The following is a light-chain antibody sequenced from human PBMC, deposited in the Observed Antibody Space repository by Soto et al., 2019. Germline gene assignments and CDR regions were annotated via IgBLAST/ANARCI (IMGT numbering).Light chain of an antibody. CDR2: SAS. J-gene: IGKJ1*01. Sequence: EVVLTQSPGTLSLSPGERVTLSCRARQSVASSYLAWCQQKPGRAPRLLFYSASSRATGIPDRFSGSGSGTDFTLTISRLEPEDFAVYYCHHFGSLPETFGQGTNVE. V-gene: IGKV3-20*01. CDR3: HHFGSLPET. CDR1: QSVASSY.